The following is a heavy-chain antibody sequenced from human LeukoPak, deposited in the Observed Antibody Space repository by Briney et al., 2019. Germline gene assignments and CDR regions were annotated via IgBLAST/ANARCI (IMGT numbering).Heavy chain of an antibody. CDR3: ARDHVAAAGVDY. V-gene: IGHV1-2*02. Sequence: ASVKVSCKPSGYTFTGYYMHWVRQAPGQGLEWMGWINPNSGGTNYAQKFQGRVTMTRDTSISTAYMELSRLRSDDTAVYYCARDHVAAAGVDYWGQGTLVTVSS. CDR2: INPNSGGT. D-gene: IGHD6-13*01. CDR1: GYTFTGYY. J-gene: IGHJ4*02.